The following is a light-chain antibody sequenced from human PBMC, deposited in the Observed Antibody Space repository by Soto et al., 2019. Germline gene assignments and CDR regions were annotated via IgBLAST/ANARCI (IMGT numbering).Light chain of an antibody. J-gene: IGKJ4*01. V-gene: IGKV3-11*01. CDR1: QSVTTF. CDR3: QQRINWPLT. Sequence: PGERATLSCRASQSVTTFLAWYQQKPGQAPRLRIYDVSSRATGIPARFSGSGSGTDFTLTISSLEPEDFAVYYCQQRINWPLTFGGGTKVEIK. CDR2: DVS.